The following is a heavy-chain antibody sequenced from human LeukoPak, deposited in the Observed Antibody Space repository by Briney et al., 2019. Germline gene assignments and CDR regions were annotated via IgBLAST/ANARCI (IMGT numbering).Heavy chain of an antibody. V-gene: IGHV3-74*01. CDR2: ISSDGSST. Sequence: GGSLRLSCAASGFTLSSYWMHWVRQAPGKGLVWVSCISSDGSSTTYADSVKGRFTISRNNAMNTAYLQMNSLRVEDTAVYYCTRVPVGSNGWFDPWGQGTLVTVSS. J-gene: IGHJ5*02. CDR3: TRVPVGSNGWFDP. D-gene: IGHD4-23*01. CDR1: GFTLSSYW.